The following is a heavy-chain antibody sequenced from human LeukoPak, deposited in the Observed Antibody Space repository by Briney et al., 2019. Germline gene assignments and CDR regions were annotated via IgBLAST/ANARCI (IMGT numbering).Heavy chain of an antibody. CDR2: IIPIFGTA. CDR3: ATRRRQYQLLSYGMDV. V-gene: IGHV1-69*13. Sequence: SVTVSCKASGGTFSSYAISWVRQAPGQGLEWMGGIIPIFGTANYAQKFQGRVTITADESTSTAYMELSSLRSEDTAVYYCATRRRQYQLLSYGMDVWGQGTTVT. CDR1: GGTFSSYA. J-gene: IGHJ6*02. D-gene: IGHD2-2*01.